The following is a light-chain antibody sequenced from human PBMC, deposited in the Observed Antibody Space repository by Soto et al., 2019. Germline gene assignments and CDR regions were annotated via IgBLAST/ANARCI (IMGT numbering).Light chain of an antibody. V-gene: IGKV3-20*01. J-gene: IGKJ5*01. CDR1: QRVSSTY. CDR2: SAS. CDR3: QYYDASQGIT. Sequence: IVFTQSACTLSLSPGERAMLSCRASQRVSSTYLAWYQQKPGQAPRLLIYSASSRAAGIPDAFSGSGSGADFALTISRLEPEDLAVYYCQYYDASQGITFGQGTRRRL.